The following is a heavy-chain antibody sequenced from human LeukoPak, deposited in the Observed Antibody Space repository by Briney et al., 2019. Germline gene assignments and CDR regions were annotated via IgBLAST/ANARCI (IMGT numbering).Heavy chain of an antibody. CDR1: GFTFDDYA. CDR2: ISWNSGSI. CDR3: AKDSVVRISRSGGMDV. V-gene: IGHV3-9*01. J-gene: IGHJ6*02. Sequence: GGSLRLSCAASGFTFDDYAMHWVRQAPGKGLEWVSGISWNSGSIGYADSVKGRFTISRDNAKNSLYLQMNSLRAEDTALYYCAKDSVVRISRSGGMDVWGQGTTVTVSS. D-gene: IGHD2-8*01.